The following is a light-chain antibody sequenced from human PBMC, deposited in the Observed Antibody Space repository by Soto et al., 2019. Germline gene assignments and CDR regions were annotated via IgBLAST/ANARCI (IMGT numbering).Light chain of an antibody. V-gene: IGKV3-20*01. CDR3: QQYGSSRT. J-gene: IGKJ1*01. CDR2: GAS. CDR1: QSLGSN. Sequence: EIVLTPSPGTLSVSPVERATLSCRASQSLGSNLAWCQQKPGQAPRLLIYGASTRAAGIPARFSGSGSGTDFTLTISRLEPEDFAVYYCQQYGSSRTFGQGTKVDIK.